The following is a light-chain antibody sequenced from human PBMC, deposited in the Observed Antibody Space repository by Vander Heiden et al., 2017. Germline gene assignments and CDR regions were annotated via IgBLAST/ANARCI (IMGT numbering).Light chain of an antibody. CDR3: QQNVKPPWT. V-gene: IGKV1-39*01. CDR2: SAT. Sequence: DIQLTQSPSSLSASLRDRINITCRASQHIDRYLNWYQQKAGKAPLLLVSSATALEGGVPTRFSGSGSGTEFTLTVNRLQSEDFATYFCQQNVKPPWTFGRGTKVEI. J-gene: IGKJ1*01. CDR1: QHIDRY.